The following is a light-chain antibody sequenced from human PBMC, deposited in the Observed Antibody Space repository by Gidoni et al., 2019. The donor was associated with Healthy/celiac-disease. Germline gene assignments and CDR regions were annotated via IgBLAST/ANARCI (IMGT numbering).Light chain of an antibody. J-gene: IGKJ5*01. CDR2: DAS. CDR3: PQRSNWPPIT. Sequence: EIVLTQSPATLSVSPGERATLYCRASQRVSSYLAWYQQKPGPAPRLLIYDASHRAAGIPARFRGSGSCAAFSLTISVREPEDFAFYYCPQRSNWPPITFGQGTRLEIK. V-gene: IGKV3-11*01. CDR1: QRVSSY.